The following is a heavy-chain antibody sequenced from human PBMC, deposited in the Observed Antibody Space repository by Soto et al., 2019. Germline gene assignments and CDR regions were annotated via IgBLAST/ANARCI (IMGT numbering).Heavy chain of an antibody. CDR3: ARGRYYYDSSGMLNYYYGMDV. CDR1: GGSFSGYY. CDR2: INHSGST. Sequence: PSETLSLTCAVYGGSFSGYYWSWIRQPPGKGLEWIGEINHSGSTNYNPSLKSRVTISVDTSKNQFSLKLSSVTAADTAVYYCARGRYYYDSSGMLNYYYGMDVWGQGTTVT. D-gene: IGHD3-22*01. V-gene: IGHV4-34*01. J-gene: IGHJ6*02.